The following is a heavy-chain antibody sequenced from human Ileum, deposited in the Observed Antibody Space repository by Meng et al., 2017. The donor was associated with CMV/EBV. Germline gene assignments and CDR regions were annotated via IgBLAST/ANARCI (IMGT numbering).Heavy chain of an antibody. J-gene: IGHJ4*02. CDR2: IYWDDDN. CDR3: AHGRGWLTDY. Sequence: ITFQEFGPTLVKPTQTLTLSGTFSGFSLITSEVGVHWIRQPPGKALEWLALIYWDDDNRFSPSLKNRLTITKDTSKNQVVLRMTNMDPTDTATYYCAHGRGWLTDYWGQGTLVTVSS. V-gene: IGHV2-5*02. CDR1: GFSLITSEVG. D-gene: IGHD6-19*01.